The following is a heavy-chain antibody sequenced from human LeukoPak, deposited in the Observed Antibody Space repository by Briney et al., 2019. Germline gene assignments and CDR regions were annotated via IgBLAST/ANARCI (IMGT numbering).Heavy chain of an antibody. CDR2: ISGSGGST. J-gene: IGHJ5*02. D-gene: IGHD3-3*01. CDR3: AKVPFDFWSGHYKFWFDP. V-gene: IGHV3-23*01. Sequence: GGSLRLSCAASGFTFSSYAMSWVRQAPGKGLEWVSAISGSGGSTYYADFVKGRFTISRDNSKNTLYLQMNSLRAEDTAVYYCAKVPFDFWSGHYKFWFDPWGQGTLVTVSS. CDR1: GFTFSSYA.